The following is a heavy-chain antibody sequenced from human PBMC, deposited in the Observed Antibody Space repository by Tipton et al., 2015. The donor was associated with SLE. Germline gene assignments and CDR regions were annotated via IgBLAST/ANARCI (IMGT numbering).Heavy chain of an antibody. D-gene: IGHD3-22*01. V-gene: IGHV3-53*05. CDR1: AFTFSSYA. Sequence: SLRLSCAASAFTFSSYAMSWVRQAPGKGLERVSVIYSDGRTFYADSVRGRITTSTDNSKNTVYLQMNSLRNDDTAVYYCARHYYYDSWFDPWGQGTLVTVSS. CDR3: ARHYYYDSWFDP. CDR2: IYSDGRT. J-gene: IGHJ5*02.